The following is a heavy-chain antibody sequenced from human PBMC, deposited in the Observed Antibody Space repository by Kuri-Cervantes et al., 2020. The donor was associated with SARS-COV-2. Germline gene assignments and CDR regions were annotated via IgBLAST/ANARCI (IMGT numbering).Heavy chain of an antibody. CDR1: GFIFTSYG. J-gene: IGHJ4*02. CDR3: ARDRWDAILDY. V-gene: IGHV1-18*04. Sequence: ASVKVSCKASGFIFTSYGISWVRQAPGQGLEWMGWISAYNLKTIYAQKVQDRVTMTVDTNTDTAFMEVRSLRSDDTAVYYCARDRWDAILDYWGQGTLVTVPQ. D-gene: IGHD1-26*01. CDR2: ISAYNLKT.